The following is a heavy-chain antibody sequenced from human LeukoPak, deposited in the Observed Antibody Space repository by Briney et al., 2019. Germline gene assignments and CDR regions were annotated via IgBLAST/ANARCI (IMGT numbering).Heavy chain of an antibody. CDR2: FDPEDGEA. Sequence: ASVKVSCKVSRYTLTELSMHWVRQAPGKGLEWMGGFDPEDGEAIYAQKFQGRVTMTEDTSTDTAYMELSSLRSEDTAVYYCATYSGYDHHGLFDYWGQGTLVTVSS. D-gene: IGHD5-12*01. J-gene: IGHJ4*02. CDR1: RYTLTELS. V-gene: IGHV1-24*01. CDR3: ATYSGYDHHGLFDY.